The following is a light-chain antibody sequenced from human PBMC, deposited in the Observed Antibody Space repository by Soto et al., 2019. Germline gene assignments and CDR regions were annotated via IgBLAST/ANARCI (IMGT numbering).Light chain of an antibody. V-gene: IGLV2-23*01. CDR3: SSYAGSSISVV. J-gene: IGLJ2*01. CDR2: EDN. CDR1: SSDIGSYDR. Sequence: QSVLTQPASVSGSPGQSITISCTGTSSDIGSYDRVSWYQWHPGKAPKLMIYEDNKRPSWISNRFSGSKSGNTASLTISGLQAEDEADYYCSSYAGSSISVVFGGGTKVTVL.